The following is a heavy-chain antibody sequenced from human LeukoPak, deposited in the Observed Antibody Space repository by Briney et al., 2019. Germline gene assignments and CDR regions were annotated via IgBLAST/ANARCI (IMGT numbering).Heavy chain of an antibody. V-gene: IGHV4-34*01. CDR1: GGSFSGYY. Sequence: SETLSLTCAVYGGSFSGYYWSWIRQPPGKGLEWIREINHSGSTNYNPSLKSRVTISVDTSKNQFSLKLSSVTAADTAVYYCARGPPVLRFLESLLWAIGFDYWGQGILVTVSS. CDR3: ARGPPVLRFLESLLWAIGFDY. D-gene: IGHD3-3*01. J-gene: IGHJ4*02. CDR2: INHSGST.